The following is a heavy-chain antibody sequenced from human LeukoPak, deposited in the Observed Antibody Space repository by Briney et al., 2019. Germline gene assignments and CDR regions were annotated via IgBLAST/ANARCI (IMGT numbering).Heavy chain of an antibody. CDR1: GYTFTVYY. Sequence: ASVKVSCKVSGYTFTVYYMHWVQQAPGKGLEWMGLVDPEDGETIYAEKFQGRVTITADTSTDTAYMELSSLRSEDTAVYYCATSPRIVGAADYWGQGTLVTVSS. J-gene: IGHJ4*02. CDR2: VDPEDGET. CDR3: ATSPRIVGAADY. D-gene: IGHD1-26*01. V-gene: IGHV1-69-2*01.